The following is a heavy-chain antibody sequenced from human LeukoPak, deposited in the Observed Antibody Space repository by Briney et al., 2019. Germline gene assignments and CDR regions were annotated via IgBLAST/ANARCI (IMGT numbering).Heavy chain of an antibody. J-gene: IGHJ5*02. Sequence: SQTLSLTCTVSNGSITSGGYYWSWLRQHPGKGLEWIGHIYHTGSTYYNSSLKSRLTMSVDTSKNEFSLRLNSVTVADTAVYYCARGGVVTTTPLFDPWGQGTLVTVSS. D-gene: IGHD4-11*01. CDR1: NGSITSGGYY. CDR2: IYHTGST. V-gene: IGHV4-31*03. CDR3: ARGGVVTTTPLFDP.